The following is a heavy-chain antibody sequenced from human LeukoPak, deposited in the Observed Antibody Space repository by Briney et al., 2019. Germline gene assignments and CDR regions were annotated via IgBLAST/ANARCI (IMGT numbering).Heavy chain of an antibody. V-gene: IGHV3-23*01. CDR1: LYTLSSDA. D-gene: IGHD4-11*01. J-gene: IGHJ6*02. Sequence: GGALRLSCTDSLYTLSSDAMSWVPDAPGGGPEWVSPICVRGGSAYSADSVKGGFTISRDNTQNTLYLQMNSLRAEDTAVYYGARKKGTTVTGLLSTYYGMDVWGQGTTVTVSS. CDR3: ARKKGTTVTGLLSTYYGMDV. CDR2: ICVRGGSA.